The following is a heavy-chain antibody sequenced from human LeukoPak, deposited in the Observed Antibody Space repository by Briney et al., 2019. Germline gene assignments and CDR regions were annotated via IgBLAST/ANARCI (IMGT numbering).Heavy chain of an antibody. CDR1: GGSISSYY. CDR3: ARVRTSYDYFDY. Sequence: KSSETLSLTCTVSGGSISSYYWSWIRQPPGKGLEWIGYIYYSGSTNYNPSLKSRVTISVDTSKNQFSLKLSSVTAADTAVYYCARVRTSYDYFDYWGQGTLVTVSS. V-gene: IGHV4-59*01. D-gene: IGHD1-14*01. J-gene: IGHJ4*02. CDR2: IYYSGST.